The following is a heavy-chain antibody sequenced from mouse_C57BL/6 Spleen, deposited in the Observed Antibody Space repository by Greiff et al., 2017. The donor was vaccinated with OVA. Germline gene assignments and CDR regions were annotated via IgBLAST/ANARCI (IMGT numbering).Heavy chain of an antibody. Sequence: DVMLVESGGGLVKPGGSLKLSCAASGFTFSDYGMHWVRQAPEKGLEWVAYISSGSSTIYYADTVKGRFTISRDNAQNTLFLQMTSLRSEDTAMYYCARDDYGAMDYWGQGTSVTVSS. D-gene: IGHD2-4*01. CDR2: ISSGSSTI. V-gene: IGHV5-17*01. CDR1: GFTFSDYG. CDR3: ARDDYGAMDY. J-gene: IGHJ4*01.